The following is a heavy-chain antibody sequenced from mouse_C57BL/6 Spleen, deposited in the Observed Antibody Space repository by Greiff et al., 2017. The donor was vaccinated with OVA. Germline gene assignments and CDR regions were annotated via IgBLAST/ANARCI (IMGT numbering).Heavy chain of an antibody. CDR1: GFSLSTFGMG. D-gene: IGHD1-1*01. Sequence: QVTLKESGPGILQPSQTLSLTCSFSGFSLSTFGMGVGWIRQPSGKDLEWLAHIWWDDDKYYNTALKSRLTISKDTSKNQVFLKIANVDTADTATYYCARIEAVYGSSSYWYFDVWGTGTTVTVSS. CDR2: IWWDDDK. J-gene: IGHJ1*03. V-gene: IGHV8-8*01. CDR3: ARIEAVYGSSSYWYFDV.